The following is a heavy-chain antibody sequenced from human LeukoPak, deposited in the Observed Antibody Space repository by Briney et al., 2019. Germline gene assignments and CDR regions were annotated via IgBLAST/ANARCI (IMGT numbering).Heavy chain of an antibody. J-gene: IGHJ5*01. V-gene: IGHV3-33*05. CDR3: AKDRGRRQVWNWFDS. CDR2: ISYDGATK. Sequence: GGSLRLSCAASGFDFSDFGMHWIRQAPGKGLEWVAVISYDGATKNYGDSVKGRFTISRDNSKNTLYLQLDSLRGDDTAVYYRAKDRGRRQVWNWFDSCGRGTLVTVSS. CDR1: GFDFSDFG. D-gene: IGHD1-1*01.